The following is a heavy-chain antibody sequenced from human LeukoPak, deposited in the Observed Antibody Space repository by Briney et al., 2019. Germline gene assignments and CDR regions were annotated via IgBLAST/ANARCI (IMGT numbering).Heavy chain of an antibody. D-gene: IGHD2-15*01. Sequence: APVKVSCKTSGGTFSSSAINWIRQAPGQGLEWRGWINTNTGNPTYAQGFTGRFVFSLDTSVSTAYLQISSLKAEDTAVYYCARLRGPNCSGGSCYDYWGQGTLVTVSS. CDR1: GGTFSSSA. CDR3: ARLRGPNCSGGSCYDY. V-gene: IGHV7-4-1*02. CDR2: INTNTGNP. J-gene: IGHJ4*02.